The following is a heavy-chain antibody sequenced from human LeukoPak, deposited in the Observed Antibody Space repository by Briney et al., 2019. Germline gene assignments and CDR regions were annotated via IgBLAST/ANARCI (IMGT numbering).Heavy chain of an antibody. V-gene: IGHV3-72*01. CDR2: RRNKPNSYTT. Sequence: PGGSLRLSCAASGFTFSDHYMDLVRQAPGRGLEWVGRRRNKPNSYTTEDAAYVTGRFTISRDDSKNSVFLQLNSLKTEDTAVYYCARDDYNIYWGQGTLVTVSS. D-gene: IGHD4-11*01. CDR3: ARDDYNIY. CDR1: GFTFSDHY. J-gene: IGHJ4*02.